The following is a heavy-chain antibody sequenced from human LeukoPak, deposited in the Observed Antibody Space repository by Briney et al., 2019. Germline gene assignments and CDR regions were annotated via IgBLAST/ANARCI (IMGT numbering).Heavy chain of an antibody. CDR2: ISSSSSYI. CDR1: GFTFSSYS. J-gene: IGHJ4*02. Sequence: GGSLRLSCAASGFTFSSYSMNWVRQAPGKGLEWVSSISSSSSYIYYADSVKGRFTISRDNAKNSLHLQMNSLRAEDTAVYYCASGTDYDFWIGYPPSFDYWGQGTLVTVSS. CDR3: ASGTDYDFWIGYPPSFDY. V-gene: IGHV3-21*01. D-gene: IGHD3-3*01.